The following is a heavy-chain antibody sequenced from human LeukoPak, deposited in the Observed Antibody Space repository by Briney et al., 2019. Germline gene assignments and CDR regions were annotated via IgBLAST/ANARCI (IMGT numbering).Heavy chain of an antibody. CDR3: ARASGSSGWYAFDF. CDR1: GGSISNYY. V-gene: IGHV4-4*07. J-gene: IGHJ4*02. D-gene: IGHD6-19*01. CDR2: IHSSGST. Sequence: PSETLSLTCTVSGGSISNYYWRWIRQPAGKGLEWIGRIHSSGSTNYNPSLKSRVTMSVDTSKNQFSLKLKSVTAADTAVYNCARASGSSGWYAFDFWGQGTLVTVSS.